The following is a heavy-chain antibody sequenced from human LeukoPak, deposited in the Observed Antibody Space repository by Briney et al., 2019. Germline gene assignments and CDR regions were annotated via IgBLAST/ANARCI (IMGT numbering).Heavy chain of an antibody. CDR1: GFTFSNYW. D-gene: IGHD2-2*01. CDR3: AKRQGSSASCYDY. CDR2: INGDGSST. Sequence: GGSLRLSCAASGFTFSNYWMHWVRQAPGKGLVWVSRINGDGSSTSYADSVKGRFTISRDNSKNTLYLQMNNLRAEDTAIYYCAKRQGSSASCYDYWGQGTLVTVSS. V-gene: IGHV3-74*01. J-gene: IGHJ4*02.